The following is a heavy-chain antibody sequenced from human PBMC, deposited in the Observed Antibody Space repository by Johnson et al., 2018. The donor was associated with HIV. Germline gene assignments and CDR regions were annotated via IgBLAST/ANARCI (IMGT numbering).Heavy chain of an antibody. CDR1: GLTFSSYW. CDR3: AREKRGGLMITFGGPHAFDI. CDR2: INSDGSST. J-gene: IGHJ3*02. Sequence: VQLVESGGGLVQPGGSLRLSRAASGLTFSSYWMHWVRQAPGKGLVWVSRINSDGSSTSYAASVKGRFTLYRDNAKNTLYLQLNSLIAEDTAGYYCAREKRGGLMITFGGPHAFDIWGQGTMVTVSS. V-gene: IGHV3-74*01. D-gene: IGHD3-16*01.